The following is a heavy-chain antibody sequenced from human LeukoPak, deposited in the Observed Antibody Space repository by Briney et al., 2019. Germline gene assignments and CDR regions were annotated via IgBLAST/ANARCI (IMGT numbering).Heavy chain of an antibody. CDR2: INPDTGDT. V-gene: IGHV1-2*02. Sequence: PGASVSVSCKASGYTFTAYRMHWVRQAPGQGLEWMGWINPDTGDTNYAQNFQGRVTMTRDMTFTTAYMDLDSLTSDDTAVYYCARDAYFDHWGQGTLVTVSS. CDR3: ARDAYFDH. CDR1: GYTFTAYR. J-gene: IGHJ4*02.